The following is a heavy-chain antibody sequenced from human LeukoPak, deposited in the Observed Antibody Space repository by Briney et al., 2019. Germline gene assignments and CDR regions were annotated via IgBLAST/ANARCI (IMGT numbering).Heavy chain of an antibody. J-gene: IGHJ4*02. Sequence: GGSLRLSCAASGFTFSSYAMSWVRQAPGKGLEWVSVIYSGGSTYYADSVKGRFTISRDNSKNTLYLQMNSLRAEDTAVYYCAREGKNYYDSSGYVYWGQGTLVTVSS. V-gene: IGHV3-53*01. CDR1: GFTFSSYA. CDR2: IYSGGST. D-gene: IGHD3-22*01. CDR3: AREGKNYYDSSGYVY.